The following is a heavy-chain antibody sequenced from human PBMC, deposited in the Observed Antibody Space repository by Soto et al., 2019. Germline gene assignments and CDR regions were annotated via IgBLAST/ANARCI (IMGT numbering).Heavy chain of an antibody. CDR3: ASSRITIVLGYGMDV. J-gene: IGHJ6*02. CDR2: IDPSDSYT. CDR1: GYSFTSYW. D-gene: IGHD3-10*01. V-gene: IGHV5-10-1*01. Sequence: GESLKISCHGSGYSFTSYWIRWVRQMPGKGLEWMGRIDPSDSYTNYSPSFQGHVTISADKSISTAYLQWSSLKASDTAMYYCASSRITIVLGYGMDVWGQGTTVTVSS.